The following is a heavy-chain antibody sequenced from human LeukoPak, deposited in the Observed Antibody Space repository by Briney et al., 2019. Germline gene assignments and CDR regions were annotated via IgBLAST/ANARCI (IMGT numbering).Heavy chain of an antibody. D-gene: IGHD3-10*01. Sequence: ASVKVSCKASGYTFTGYYMHWVRQAPGQGPEWMGWINPNSGGTNYAQKFQGRVTMTRDTSISTAYMELSRLRSDDTAVYYCARTPVMVRGFNWFDPWGQGTLVTVSS. V-gene: IGHV1-2*02. CDR1: GYTFTGYY. CDR3: ARTPVMVRGFNWFDP. J-gene: IGHJ5*02. CDR2: INPNSGGT.